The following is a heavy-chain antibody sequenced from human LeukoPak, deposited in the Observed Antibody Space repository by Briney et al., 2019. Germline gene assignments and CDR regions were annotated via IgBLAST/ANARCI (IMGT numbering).Heavy chain of an antibody. Sequence: PSETLSLTCTVSGYSISSGYYWGWTRQPPGKGLEWIGSIYHSGSTYYNPSLKSRVTISVDTSKNQFSLKLSSVTAADTAVYYCARALDTAMVTDFDWGQGTLVTVSS. D-gene: IGHD5-18*01. J-gene: IGHJ4*02. V-gene: IGHV4-38-2*02. CDR1: GYSISSGYY. CDR2: IYHSGST. CDR3: ARALDTAMVTDFD.